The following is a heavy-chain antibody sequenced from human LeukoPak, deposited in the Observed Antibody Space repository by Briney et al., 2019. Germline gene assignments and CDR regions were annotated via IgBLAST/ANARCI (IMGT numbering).Heavy chain of an antibody. CDR3: AKDPDSSGYYYFDY. CDR1: GFTFRTHV. V-gene: IGHV3-23*01. CDR2: ISNNGDTT. Sequence: GGSLRLSCAASGFTFRTHVMHWFRQAPRKGLEWISTISNNGDTTLYADSVKGRFTISRDNSKNTLYLQMNSLRAEDTAVYYCAKDPDSSGYYYFDYWGQGTLVAVSS. D-gene: IGHD3-22*01. J-gene: IGHJ4*02.